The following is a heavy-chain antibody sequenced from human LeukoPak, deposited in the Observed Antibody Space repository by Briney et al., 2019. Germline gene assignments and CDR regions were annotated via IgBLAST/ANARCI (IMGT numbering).Heavy chain of an antibody. CDR1: GYTLTELS. V-gene: IGHV1-24*01. CDR3: ARGDSSGWYAGNWFDP. Sequence: ASVKVSCKVSGYTLTELSMHWVRQAPGKGLEWMGGFDPEDGETIYAQKFQGRVTMTRNTSISTAYMELSSLRSEDAAVYYCARGDSSGWYAGNWFDPWGQGTLVTVSS. J-gene: IGHJ5*02. CDR2: FDPEDGET. D-gene: IGHD6-19*01.